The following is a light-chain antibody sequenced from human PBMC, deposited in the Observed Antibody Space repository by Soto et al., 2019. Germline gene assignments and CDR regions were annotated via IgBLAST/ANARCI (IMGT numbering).Light chain of an antibody. CDR2: EVN. J-gene: IGLJ3*02. Sequence: QSALTQPASVSGSPGQSITISCTGTDRDVGGYNFVSWYQQHPDKAPKLMIYEVNIRPSGVSDRFSGSKSGNTASLTVSGLQAEDEADYYCSSYTDSNSLVVFGGGTTLTVL. CDR1: DRDVGGYNF. CDR3: SSYTDSNSLVV. V-gene: IGLV2-14*01.